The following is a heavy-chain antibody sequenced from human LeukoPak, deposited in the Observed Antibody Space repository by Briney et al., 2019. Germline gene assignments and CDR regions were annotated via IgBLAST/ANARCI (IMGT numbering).Heavy chain of an antibody. CDR1: GFTFSSYS. D-gene: IGHD3-16*01. CDR2: ISSSSSYI. Sequence: PGGSLRLSCAASGFTFSSYSMNWVRQAPGKGLEWVSSISSSSSYIYYADSVKGRFTISRDNAKNSLYLQMNSVRAEDTAVYYCARGMRGDWFDPWGQGTLVTVSS. CDR3: ARGMRGDWFDP. J-gene: IGHJ5*02. V-gene: IGHV3-21*01.